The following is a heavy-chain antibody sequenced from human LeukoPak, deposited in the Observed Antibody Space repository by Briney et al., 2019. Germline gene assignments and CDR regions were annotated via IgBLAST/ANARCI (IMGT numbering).Heavy chain of an antibody. CDR1: GFTFDDYG. J-gene: IGHJ6*03. V-gene: IGHV3-20*04. CDR2: INWNGGST. D-gene: IGHD4-11*01. CDR3: ARADMTTVTTSSDNYYYYYMDV. Sequence: GGSLRLSCAASGFTFDDYGMSWVRQAPGKGLEGVSGINWNGGSTGYADSVKGRFTISRDNAKNSLYMQMNRLRAEDTALYYCARADMTTVTTSSDNYYYYYMDVWGKGTTVTVSS.